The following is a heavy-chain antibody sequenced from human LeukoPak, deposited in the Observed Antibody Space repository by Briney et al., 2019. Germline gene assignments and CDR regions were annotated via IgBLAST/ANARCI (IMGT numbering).Heavy chain of an antibody. J-gene: IGHJ4*02. Sequence: ASVKVSCKASGYTFTSCDIYWVRLATGQGLEWMGWMNPNRGNTGYAQKFLGRVTMTRNNSISNAYMELRSLRSEHTAVYYCARESLSSSGWGDWGQGTLVTVSS. CDR3: ARESLSSSGWGD. CDR2: MNPNRGNT. D-gene: IGHD6-19*01. CDR1: GYTFTSCD. V-gene: IGHV1-8*01.